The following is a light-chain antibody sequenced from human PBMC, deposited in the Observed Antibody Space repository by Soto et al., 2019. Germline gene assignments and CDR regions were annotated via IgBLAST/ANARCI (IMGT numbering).Light chain of an antibody. Sequence: EIVLTQSPATLSLSPGERATLSCRASQSVGSSLAWYQQKLGQAPRLLIYDASNRATGIPARFSGSGSGTDFTLTISRLQSEDFAVYYCQKYNNWPPITFGQGTRLEIK. CDR2: DAS. CDR3: QKYNNWPPIT. J-gene: IGKJ5*01. V-gene: IGKV3-11*01. CDR1: QSVGSS.